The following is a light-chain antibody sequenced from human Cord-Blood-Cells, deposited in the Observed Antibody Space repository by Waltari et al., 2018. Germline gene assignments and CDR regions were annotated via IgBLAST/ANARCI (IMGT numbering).Light chain of an antibody. V-gene: IGKV1-8*01. CDR1: QGISSY. CDR2: AAS. J-gene: IGKJ4*01. CDR3: QQYYSYPLT. Sequence: AIRMTQSPSSFSASTGDRVTITCRASQGISSYLAWDQKKPGKAPKLLIYAASTLQSGVPSRFSGSGSGTDFTLTISCLQSEDFATYYCQQYYSYPLTFGGGTKVEIK.